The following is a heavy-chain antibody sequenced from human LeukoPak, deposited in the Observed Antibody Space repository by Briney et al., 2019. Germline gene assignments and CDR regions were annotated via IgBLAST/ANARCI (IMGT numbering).Heavy chain of an antibody. CDR3: ARGGAGGGYFPT. V-gene: IGHV3-7*03. J-gene: IGHJ1*01. D-gene: IGHD3-16*01. Sequence: PGGSLRLSCAASGFTFGSYTMSWVRQAAGKGLEWVAKMKEDGSDENYVDSVKGRFTISRDNARNSLHLQMKSLRAEDTAVYFCARGGAGGGYFPTWGQGILVIVSS. CDR1: GFTFGSYT. CDR2: MKEDGSDE.